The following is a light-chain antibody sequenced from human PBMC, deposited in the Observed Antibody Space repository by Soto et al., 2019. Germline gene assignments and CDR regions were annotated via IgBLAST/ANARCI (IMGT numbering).Light chain of an antibody. CDR1: SSDVGSYNL. CDR2: EGS. CDR3: CSYAGSSTLRVV. J-gene: IGLJ2*01. V-gene: IGLV2-23*01. Sequence: QSALTQPASVSGSPGQSITISCTGTSSDVGSYNLVSWYQQHPGKAPKLMIYEGSKRPPGVSNRFSGSKSGNTASLTISGLQAEDEADYYCCSYAGSSTLRVVFGGGTKLTVL.